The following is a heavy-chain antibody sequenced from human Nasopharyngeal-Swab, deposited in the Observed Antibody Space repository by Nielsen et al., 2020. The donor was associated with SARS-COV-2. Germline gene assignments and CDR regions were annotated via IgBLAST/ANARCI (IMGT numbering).Heavy chain of an antibody. CDR1: GGSISSSSYY. D-gene: IGHD3-22*01. Sequence: SETLSLTCTVSGGSISSSSYYWGWIRQPPGKGLEWIGSIYYSGSTYYNPSLKSRVTISVDTSKNQFSLKLSSVTAADTAVYYCARLGVHVSSGWHQVDYWGQGTLVTVSS. J-gene: IGHJ4*02. CDR2: IYYSGST. V-gene: IGHV4-39*01. CDR3: ARLGVHVSSGWHQVDY.